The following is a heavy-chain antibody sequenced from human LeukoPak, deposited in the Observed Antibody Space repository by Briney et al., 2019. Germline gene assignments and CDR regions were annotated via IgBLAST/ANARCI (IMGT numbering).Heavy chain of an antibody. CDR1: GDSVSSNNAA. J-gene: IGHJ4*02. Sequence: SQTLSLTCVISGDSVSSNNAAWNWIRQSPSRGLEWLGRTYYRSKWYNEYALSVKSRITISPDTSKNLFSLQLNSVTPEDTAVYYCARQGDYGDLWGYWGQGSLVTVSS. V-gene: IGHV6-1*01. D-gene: IGHD4-17*01. CDR2: TYYRSKWYN. CDR3: ARQGDYGDLWGY.